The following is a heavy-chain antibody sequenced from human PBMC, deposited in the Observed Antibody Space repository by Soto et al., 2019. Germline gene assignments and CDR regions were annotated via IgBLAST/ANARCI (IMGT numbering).Heavy chain of an antibody. V-gene: IGHV4-39*01. Sequence: QLQLQESGPRLVKPSETLSLICSVSGGSIRSGSNYWAWIRQPPGKVLDWIGTVYYKGNTYYSASVKNRVTISADTSKNQFSLKLSSVSAADTAGYYCVRQTIVRGVLSWFDPWGQGTMVTVSS. CDR3: VRQTIVRGVLSWFDP. CDR2: VYYKGNT. J-gene: IGHJ5*02. CDR1: GGSIRSGSNY. D-gene: IGHD3-10*01.